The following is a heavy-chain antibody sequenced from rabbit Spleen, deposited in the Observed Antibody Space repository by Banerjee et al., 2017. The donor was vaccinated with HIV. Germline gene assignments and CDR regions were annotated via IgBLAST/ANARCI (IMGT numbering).Heavy chain of an antibody. D-gene: IGHD8-1*01. V-gene: IGHV1S40*01. J-gene: IGHJ4*01. CDR2: IYADSSGSS. CDR1: GFSFSSSYD. Sequence: QSLQESGGGLVKPGASLTLTCTASGFSFSSSYDMCWVRQAPGKGLECIACIYADSSGSSYYASWAKGRFTISKTSSTTVTLQMTSVTVADTATYFCARDAGSGPYIDGYFTLWGQRTLVTVS. CDR3: ARDAGSGPYIDGYFTL.